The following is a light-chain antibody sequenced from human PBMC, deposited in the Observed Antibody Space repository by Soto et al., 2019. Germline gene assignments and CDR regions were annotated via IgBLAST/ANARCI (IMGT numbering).Light chain of an antibody. J-gene: IGKJ1*01. CDR2: GAS. CDR3: QQYGRSPWT. CDR1: QSVSSSS. V-gene: IGKV3-20*01. Sequence: EIVLTQSPGTLSLSPGEGATLSCRASQSVSSSSLAWYQQKPGQAPRLLIYGASSRATDIPDRFSGSGSGTDFTLTISRLEPEDFAVYYCQQYGRSPWTFAQGTKVEIK.